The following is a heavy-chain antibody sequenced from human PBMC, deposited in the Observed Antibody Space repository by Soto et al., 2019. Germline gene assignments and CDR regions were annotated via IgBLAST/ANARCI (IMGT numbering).Heavy chain of an antibody. V-gene: IGHV1-69*02. J-gene: IGHJ6*03. CDR3: ARVGRASMFCGVIGDYYYYMYF. CDR2: IIPILGIA. D-gene: IGHD3-10*01. Sequence: SVKVSCKASGGTFSSYTISWVRQAPGQGLEWMGRIIPILGIANYAQKFQGRVTITADKSTSTAYMELSSLRSEDTAVYYCARVGRASMFCGVIGDYYYYMYFWGQGTTVPVSS. CDR1: GGTFSSYT.